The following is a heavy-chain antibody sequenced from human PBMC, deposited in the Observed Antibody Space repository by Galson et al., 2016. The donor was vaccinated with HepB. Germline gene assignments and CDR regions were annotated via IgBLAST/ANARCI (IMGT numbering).Heavy chain of an antibody. CDR3: ARSPGFYSLDY. Sequence: SETLSLTCAVSPYPTSGTFCWTWVRQSPAKGLEWIGEVSQSGTTRYNPSLTSRVTISGDKSRNQFSLELNSVIAADTAVYYCARSPGFYSLDYWGPGILVAVSS. CDR2: VSQSGTT. J-gene: IGHJ4*02. V-gene: IGHV4-4*02. CDR1: PYPTSGTFC. D-gene: IGHD2-15*01.